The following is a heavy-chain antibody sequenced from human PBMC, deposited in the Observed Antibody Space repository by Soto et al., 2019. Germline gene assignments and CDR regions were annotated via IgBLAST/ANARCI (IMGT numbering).Heavy chain of an antibody. CDR3: AAQSSYYDSSGYAY. CDR2: IIPIFGTA. D-gene: IGHD3-22*01. J-gene: IGHJ4*02. Sequence: SVKVSCKASGGTFSSYAISWVRQAPGQGLEWMGGIIPIFGTANYAQKFQGRVTITADKSTSTAYMELSSLRSEDTAVYYCAAQSSYYDSSGYAYWGQGTLVTVSS. V-gene: IGHV1-69*06. CDR1: GGTFSSYA.